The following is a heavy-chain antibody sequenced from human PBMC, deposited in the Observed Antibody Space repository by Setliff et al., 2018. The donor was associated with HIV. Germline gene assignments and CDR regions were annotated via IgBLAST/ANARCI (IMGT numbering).Heavy chain of an antibody. CDR3: ARVKVITMVRGGPTFDY. V-gene: IGHV4-38-2*02. D-gene: IGHD3-10*01. J-gene: IGHJ4*02. CDR1: GYSISSGYY. Sequence: PSETLSLTCTVSGYSISSGYYWGWIRQPPGKGLEWIGSIYHSGSTYYNPSLKSRVTISVDTSKNQFSLKLSSVTAADTAVYYCARVKVITMVRGGPTFDYWGQGTLVTVSS. CDR2: IYHSGST.